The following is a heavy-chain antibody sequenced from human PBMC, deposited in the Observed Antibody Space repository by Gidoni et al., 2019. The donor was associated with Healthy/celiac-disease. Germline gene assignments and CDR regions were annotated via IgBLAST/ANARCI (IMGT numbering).Heavy chain of an antibody. Sequence: QVQLQQSGPGLVKPSQTLSLTCAISVASVPSNRPPWNWIRQSPSRGLEWLGRTYYRSKWYNDYAVSVKSRITINPDTSKNQFSLQLNSVTPEDTAVYYCARHQWELLPAYYGMDVWGQGTTVTVSS. CDR3: ARHQWELLPAYYGMDV. J-gene: IGHJ6*02. D-gene: IGHD1-26*01. V-gene: IGHV6-1*01. CDR2: TYYRSKWYN. CDR1: VASVPSNRPP.